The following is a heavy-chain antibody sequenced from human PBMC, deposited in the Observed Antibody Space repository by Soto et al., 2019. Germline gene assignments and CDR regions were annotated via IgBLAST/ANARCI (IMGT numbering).Heavy chain of an antibody. D-gene: IGHD3-10*01. J-gene: IGHJ5*02. CDR2: IIPIFGTA. Sequence: QVQLVQSGAEVKKPGSSVKVSCKASGGTFSSYAISWVRQAPGQGLEWMGGIIPIFGTANYAQKFQGRVTITADESTSTAYMELSSLRSEVTAVYYCARQYGSGSYYNGDWFDPWGQGTLVTVSS. V-gene: IGHV1-69*12. CDR1: GGTFSSYA. CDR3: ARQYGSGSYYNGDWFDP.